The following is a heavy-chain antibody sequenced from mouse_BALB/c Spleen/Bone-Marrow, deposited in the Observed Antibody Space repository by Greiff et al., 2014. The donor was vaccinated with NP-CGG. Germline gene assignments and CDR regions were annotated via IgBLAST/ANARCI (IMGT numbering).Heavy chain of an antibody. V-gene: IGHV1-80*01. CDR1: GYAFSSYW. J-gene: IGHJ2*01. D-gene: IGHD4-1*01. CDR2: IYPGDGDT. Sequence: VKLMESGAELVRPGSSVKISCKASGYAFSSYWMNWVKQRPGQGLEWIGQIYPGDGDTNYNGKFKGKATLTADKSSSTAYMQLSSLTSEGSAVYFCARVRNWADYWGQGTTLTVSS. CDR3: ARVRNWADY.